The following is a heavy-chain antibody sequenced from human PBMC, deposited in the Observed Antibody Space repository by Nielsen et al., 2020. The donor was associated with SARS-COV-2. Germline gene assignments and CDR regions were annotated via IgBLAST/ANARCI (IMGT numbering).Heavy chain of an antibody. Sequence: GGSLRLSCAASGIGFSSYEMNWVRQAPGKGLEWVSSISGRSSYIYYADSLKGRFTISRDNAQNSVYLQMNSLRAEDTALYYCARELMNHYDMDVWGQGTAVTVSS. V-gene: IGHV3-21*01. CDR3: ARELMNHYDMDV. J-gene: IGHJ6*02. CDR2: ISGRSSYI. D-gene: IGHD2-8*01. CDR1: GIGFSSYE.